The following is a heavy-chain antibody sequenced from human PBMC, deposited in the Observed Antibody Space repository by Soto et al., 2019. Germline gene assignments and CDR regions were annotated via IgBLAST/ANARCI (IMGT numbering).Heavy chain of an antibody. V-gene: IGHV3-74*01. CDR3: ARGGGSDEHPQDY. D-gene: IGHD1-26*01. Sequence: GGSLRLSCAASGFPFSNYWMHWIRQAPGKGLVWVSRIAYDERTTTYADSVKGRFTISRDNAKNTLYLQMNSLRAEDTAVYYCARGGGSDEHPQDYWGQGNXVTVSS. CDR1: GFPFSNYW. CDR2: IAYDERTT. J-gene: IGHJ4*02.